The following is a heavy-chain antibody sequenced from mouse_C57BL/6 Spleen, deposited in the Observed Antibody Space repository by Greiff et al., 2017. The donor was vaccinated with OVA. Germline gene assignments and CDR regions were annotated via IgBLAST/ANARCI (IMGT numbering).Heavy chain of an antibody. D-gene: IGHD1-1*01. Sequence: VQLQQPGAELVRPGSSVKLSCKASGYTFTSYWMHWVKQRPIQGLEWIGNIDPSDSETHYNQKFKDKATLTVDKSSSTAYMQLSSLTSEDSAVYYCARGNLITTVVADYWYFDVWGTGTTVTVSS. CDR1: GYTFTSYW. CDR3: ARGNLITTVVADYWYFDV. J-gene: IGHJ1*03. V-gene: IGHV1-52*01. CDR2: IDPSDSET.